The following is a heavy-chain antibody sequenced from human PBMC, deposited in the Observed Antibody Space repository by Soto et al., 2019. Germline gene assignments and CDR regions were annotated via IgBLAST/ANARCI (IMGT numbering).Heavy chain of an antibody. Sequence: QAGGSLRLSCAASGFTFRNHGMHWVRLAPGKGLEWVAVIWYDGSEKYYADSVKGRFTISRDNSKNILYLQMNSLRGEDTAVYYCARDLGWPAARFDPWGQGTLVTVSS. CDR3: ARDLGWPAARFDP. CDR1: GFTFRNHG. V-gene: IGHV3-33*01. CDR2: IWYDGSEK. J-gene: IGHJ5*02. D-gene: IGHD2-2*01.